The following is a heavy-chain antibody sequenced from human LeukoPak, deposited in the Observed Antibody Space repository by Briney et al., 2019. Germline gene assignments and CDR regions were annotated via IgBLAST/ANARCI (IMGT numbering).Heavy chain of an antibody. V-gene: IGHV1-18*01. D-gene: IGHD3-10*01. J-gene: IGHJ4*02. CDR2: ISAYNGNT. Sequence: ASVKVSCKASGYTFTSYGISWVRQSPGQGLAWMGWISAYNGNTNYAQKLQGRVTMTTDTSTSTAYMELRSLRSDDTAVYYCARELRITMVRGVIIKGRSFDYWGQGTLVTVSS. CDR1: GYTFTSYG. CDR3: ARELRITMVRGVIIKGRSFDY.